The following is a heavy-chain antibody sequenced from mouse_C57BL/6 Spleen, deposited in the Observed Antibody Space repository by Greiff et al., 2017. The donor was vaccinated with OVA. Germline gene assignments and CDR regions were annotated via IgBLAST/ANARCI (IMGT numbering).Heavy chain of an antibody. D-gene: IGHD1-1*01. Sequence: QVQLQQPGAELVKPGASVKLSCKASGYTFPSYWMQWVKQRPGQGLEWIGEIDPSDSYTNYTQKFKGKATLTVDTSSSTAYMQLSSLTSEDSAVYYCARKGLYGSNAMDYWGQGTSVTVSS. V-gene: IGHV1-50*01. CDR2: IDPSDSYT. CDR3: ARKGLYGSNAMDY. J-gene: IGHJ4*01. CDR1: GYTFPSYW.